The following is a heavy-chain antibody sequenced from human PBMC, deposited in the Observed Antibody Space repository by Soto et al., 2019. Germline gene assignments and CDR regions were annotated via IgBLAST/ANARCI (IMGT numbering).Heavy chain of an antibody. V-gene: IGHV4-61*01. Sequence: SETLSLTCTVSGDSVSSSSKCWSWVKQPPGKALEWIAYICYSVITKYEPSLKSRVTISTDTSKNQLSLKMTSVTAEDTAVYYCARSGGGSGWLGGQGTLVTVSS. D-gene: IGHD6-19*01. CDR2: ICYSVIT. CDR3: ARSGGGSGWL. CDR1: GDSVSSSSKC. J-gene: IGHJ4*02.